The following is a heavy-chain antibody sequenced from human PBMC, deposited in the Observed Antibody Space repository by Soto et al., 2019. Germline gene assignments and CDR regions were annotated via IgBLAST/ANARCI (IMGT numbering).Heavy chain of an antibody. Sequence: ASVKVSCKASGYTFTSYGISWVRQAPGQGLEWMGWISAYNGNTNYAQKLQGRVTMTTDTSTSTAYMELRSLRSDDTAVYYCARDLVRGKLKNWNYFPLGYWGQGTLVTVSS. CDR3: ARDLVRGKLKNWNYFPLGY. D-gene: IGHD1-7*01. J-gene: IGHJ4*02. V-gene: IGHV1-18*01. CDR2: ISAYNGNT. CDR1: GYTFTSYG.